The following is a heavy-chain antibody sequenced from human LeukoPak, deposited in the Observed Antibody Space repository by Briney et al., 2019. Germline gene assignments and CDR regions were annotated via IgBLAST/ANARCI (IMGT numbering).Heavy chain of an antibody. Sequence: SETLSLTCTVSGGSISSYYWSWIRQPPGKGLEWIGYIYYSGSTNYNPSLKSRVTISVDTSKNQFSLKLSSVIAADTAVYYCARDNYDILTGQNSGYYYGMDVWGQGTTVTVSS. CDR1: GGSISSYY. V-gene: IGHV4-59*01. CDR3: ARDNYDILTGQNSGYYYGMDV. D-gene: IGHD3-9*01. J-gene: IGHJ6*02. CDR2: IYYSGST.